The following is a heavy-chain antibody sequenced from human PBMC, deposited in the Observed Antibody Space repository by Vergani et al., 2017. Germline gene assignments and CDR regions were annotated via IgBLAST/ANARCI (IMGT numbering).Heavy chain of an antibody. J-gene: IGHJ6*02. Sequence: QVQLQQWGAGLLKPSETLSLTCAVYGGSFSGYYWSWIRQPPGKGLEWIGEINHSGSTNYNPSLKSRVTISVDTSKNQFALKLSSVTAAVTAVYYCARGIRAHRIFGDYGMDVWGQGTTVTVS. CDR1: GGSFSGYY. V-gene: IGHV4-34*01. CDR3: ARGIRAHRIFGDYGMDV. CDR2: INHSGST. D-gene: IGHD2-15*01.